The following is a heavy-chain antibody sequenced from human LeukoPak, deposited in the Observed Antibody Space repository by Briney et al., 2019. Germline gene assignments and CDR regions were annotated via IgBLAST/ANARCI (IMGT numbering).Heavy chain of an antibody. CDR3: ARAPPPYSSSDY. J-gene: IGHJ4*02. Sequence: SVKVSCKASGGTFSSYAISWVRQAPGQGLEWMGRIIPILGIANYAQKFQGRVTITAGKSTSTAYMELSSLRSEDTAVYYCARAPPPYSSSDYWGQGTLVTVSS. CDR2: IIPILGIA. V-gene: IGHV1-69*04. D-gene: IGHD6-6*01. CDR1: GGTFSSYA.